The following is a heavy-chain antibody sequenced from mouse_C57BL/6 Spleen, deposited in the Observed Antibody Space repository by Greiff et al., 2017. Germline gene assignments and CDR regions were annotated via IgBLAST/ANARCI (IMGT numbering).Heavy chain of an antibody. CDR2: INPNYGTT. V-gene: IGHV1-39*01. CDR3: ASWDSSSPNWYFDV. J-gene: IGHJ1*03. Sequence: VQLQQSGPELVKPGASVKISCKASGYSFTDYNMNWVKQSNGKSLEWIGVINPNYGTTSYNQKFKGKATLTVDQSSSTAYMQLNSLTSEDSAVYYCASWDSSSPNWYFDVWGTGTTVTVSS. CDR1: GYSFTDYN. D-gene: IGHD1-1*01.